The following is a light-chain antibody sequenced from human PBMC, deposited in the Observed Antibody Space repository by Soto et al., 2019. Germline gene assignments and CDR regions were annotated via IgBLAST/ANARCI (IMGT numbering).Light chain of an antibody. CDR2: GAS. CDR3: QQYGTSPPS. Sequence: EIVLTQSPGTESLSPGERATLSCRASQSVRSNYLAWYQQKPGQAPRLLIYGASTRATGIPDRFSGSGSGTDFTLTISRLEPEDFAVYYCQQYGTSPPSFGQGTRLEI. V-gene: IGKV3-20*01. J-gene: IGKJ5*01. CDR1: QSVRSNY.